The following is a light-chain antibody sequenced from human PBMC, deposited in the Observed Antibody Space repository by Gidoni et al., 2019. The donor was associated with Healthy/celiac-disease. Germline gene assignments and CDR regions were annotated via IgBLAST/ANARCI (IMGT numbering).Light chain of an antibody. CDR3: QQSYSTPLT. CDR1: QNISSY. V-gene: IGKV1-39*01. CDR2: AAS. Sequence: DIQMTQYPSSLSASVGDRISITCRASQNISSYLNLYQQKPGKAPKLLIYAASSLQSGVPSRFSGSGSGTDFTLTISSLQPEDFATYYCQQSYSTPLTFGPGTKVDIK. J-gene: IGKJ3*01.